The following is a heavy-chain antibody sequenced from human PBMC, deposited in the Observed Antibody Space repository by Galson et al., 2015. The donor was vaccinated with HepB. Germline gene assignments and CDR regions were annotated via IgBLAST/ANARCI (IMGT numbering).Heavy chain of an antibody. Sequence: LSLTCAVYGGSFSGHYRSWIRQPPGKGLEWIGEINHSGSTNYNPSLKSRVTISVDTSKNQFSLKVSSVTAADTAVYYCARSSYYDGMDVWSQGTTVTVSS. CDR3: ARSSYYDGMDV. J-gene: IGHJ6*02. CDR2: INHSGST. CDR1: GGSFSGHY. V-gene: IGHV4-34*01.